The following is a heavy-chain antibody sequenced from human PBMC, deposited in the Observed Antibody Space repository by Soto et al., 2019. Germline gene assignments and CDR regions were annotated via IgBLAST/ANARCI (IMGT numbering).Heavy chain of an antibody. CDR2: IYWDDDK. V-gene: IGHV2-5*02. D-gene: IGHD3-10*01. Sequence: QITLSESGPTLVKPTQTLTLTCTFSGFSLASDKVAVGWIRQPPGKALEWLALIYWDDDKRYNPSLRNRLTITKDTYTNQVVLTITNVDPVDTATYFCAHRTLLWFGELSSYYFDYWGQGILVTVSS. CDR3: AHRTLLWFGELSSYYFDY. CDR1: GFSLASDKVA. J-gene: IGHJ4*02.